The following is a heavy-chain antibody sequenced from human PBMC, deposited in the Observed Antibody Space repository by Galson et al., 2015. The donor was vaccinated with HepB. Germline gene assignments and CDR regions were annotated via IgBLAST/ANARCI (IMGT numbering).Heavy chain of an antibody. Sequence: SVKVSCKASGYTFTSYAMNWVRQAPGQGLEWMGWINTNTGNPKYAQGFTGRFDFSLDTSVSTAYLQISSLKAEDTAVYYCARDLPLGCSGGSCYRGDAYDNWGQGTMVTVSS. CDR3: ARDLPLGCSGGSCYRGDAYDN. J-gene: IGHJ3*02. D-gene: IGHD2-15*01. V-gene: IGHV7-4-1*02. CDR2: INTNTGNP. CDR1: GYTFTSYA.